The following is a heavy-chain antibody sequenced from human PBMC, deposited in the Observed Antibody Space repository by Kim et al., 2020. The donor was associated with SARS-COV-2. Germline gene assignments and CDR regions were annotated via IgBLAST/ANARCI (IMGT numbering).Heavy chain of an antibody. V-gene: IGHV3-15*01. J-gene: IGHJ3*02. D-gene: IGHD6-19*01. CDR1: RFTFSNAW. CDR2: IKSKIDGGTT. CDR3: TTFPVRGLSAFDI. Sequence: GGSLRLSCAGSRFTFSNAWLSWVRQAPGKGLEWVGHIKSKIDGGTTDYAAHVKGRFTISRDDSKNTLYLQMSRLQTEDTAVYYCTTFPVRGLSAFDIWGQGTIVTVSS.